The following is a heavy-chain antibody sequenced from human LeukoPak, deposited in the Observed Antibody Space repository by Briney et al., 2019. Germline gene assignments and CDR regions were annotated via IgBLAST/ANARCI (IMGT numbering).Heavy chain of an antibody. J-gene: IGHJ4*02. D-gene: IGHD5-24*01. CDR2: IYPGDSDT. CDR1: GSSFSSYW. V-gene: IGHV5-51*01. CDR3: GRGYNYDY. Sequence: GGSLQISCQGSGSSFSSYWIVWVRQVPGKGLEWMGIIYPGDSDTRYSPSFQGQVTISADKSISTAYLQWSSLKASDTAMYYCGRGYNYDYWGQGTLVTVSS.